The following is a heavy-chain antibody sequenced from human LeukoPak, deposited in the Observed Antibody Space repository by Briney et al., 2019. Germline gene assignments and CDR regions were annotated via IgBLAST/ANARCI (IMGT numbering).Heavy chain of an antibody. CDR3: ARGRGQYSSSPMDYYYYGMDV. D-gene: IGHD6-6*01. CDR1: GGSISSGSYY. V-gene: IGHV4-61*02. Sequence: SETLSLTCTVSGGSISSGSYYWSWIRQPAGKGLEWIGRIYTSGSNNYNPSLKSRVTISVDTSKNQFSLKLSSVTAADTAVYYCARGRGQYSSSPMDYYYYGMDVWGQGTTVTVSS. J-gene: IGHJ6*02. CDR2: IYTSGSN.